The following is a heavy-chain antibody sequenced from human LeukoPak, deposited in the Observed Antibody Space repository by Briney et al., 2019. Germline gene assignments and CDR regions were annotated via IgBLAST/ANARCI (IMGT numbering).Heavy chain of an antibody. Sequence: GGSLRLSCAASGFTFSGYGMHWVRQAPGKGLEWVAVIWYDGTNKYYADSVKGRFTISRDNSKNTLYLQMNSLRAEDTAVYYCAKDGWNYFFDYWGQGTLVTVSS. CDR3: AKDGWNYFFDY. CDR1: GFTFSGYG. J-gene: IGHJ4*02. D-gene: IGHD1-7*01. V-gene: IGHV3-33*06. CDR2: IWYDGTNK.